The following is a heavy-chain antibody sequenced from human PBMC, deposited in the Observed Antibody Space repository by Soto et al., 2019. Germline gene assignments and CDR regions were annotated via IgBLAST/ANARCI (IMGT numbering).Heavy chain of an antibody. CDR1: GGTISSGGYY. CDR3: ARDYTTASYYYYGMDV. J-gene: IGHJ6*02. V-gene: IGHV4-31*03. D-gene: IGHD1-1*01. CDR2: IYYSGST. Sequence: QVQLQESGPGLVKPSQTLSLTCTVSGGTISSGGYYWSWIRQHPGKRLEWIGYIYYSGSTYYNPSLQSRVTISVDTSKNQFSLKLSSVTAADTAVYYCARDYTTASYYYYGMDVWGQGTTVTVSS.